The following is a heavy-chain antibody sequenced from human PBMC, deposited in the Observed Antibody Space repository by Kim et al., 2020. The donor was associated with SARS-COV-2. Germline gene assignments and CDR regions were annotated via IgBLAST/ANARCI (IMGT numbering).Heavy chain of an antibody. CDR3: ARIPSKESPWYYYYGMDV. Sequence: SETLSLTCTVSGGSISSSSYYWGWIRQPPGKGLEWIGSIYYSGSTYYNPSLKSRVTISVDTSKNQFSLKLSSVTAADTAVYYCARIPSKESPWYYYYGMDVWGQGTTVTVSS. D-gene: IGHD3-10*01. CDR2: IYYSGST. CDR1: GGSISSSSYY. V-gene: IGHV4-39*01. J-gene: IGHJ6*02.